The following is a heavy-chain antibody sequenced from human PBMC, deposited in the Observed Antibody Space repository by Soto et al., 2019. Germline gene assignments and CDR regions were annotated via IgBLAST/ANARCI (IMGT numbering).Heavy chain of an antibody. V-gene: IGHV1-2*04. CDR1: GYTFTGYY. CDR2: INPNSGGT. CDR3: ARGHSTDCSNGVCSFFYNHEMDV. D-gene: IGHD2-8*01. J-gene: IGHJ6*02. Sequence: ASVKVSCKASGYTFTGYYMHWVRQAPGQGLEWVGWINPNSGGTNYAQKFQGWVTMTRDTSISTAYMELSRLRSDDTAVYFCARGHSTDCSNGVCSFFYNHEMDVWGQGTTVTVSS.